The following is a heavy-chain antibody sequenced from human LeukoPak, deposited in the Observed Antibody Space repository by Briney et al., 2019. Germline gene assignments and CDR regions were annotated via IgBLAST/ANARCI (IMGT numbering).Heavy chain of an antibody. CDR3: ARGPDGYNYYYYYMDV. CDR2: MNPNSGNT. J-gene: IGHJ6*03. D-gene: IGHD5-24*01. CDR1: GYTFISYA. V-gene: IGHV1-8*03. Sequence: ASVKVSCKSSGYTFISYAMHWVRQAPGQRLEWMGWMNPNSGNTGYAQKFQGRVTITRNTSISTAYMELSSLRSEDTAVYYCARGPDGYNYYYYYMDVWGKGTTVTVSS.